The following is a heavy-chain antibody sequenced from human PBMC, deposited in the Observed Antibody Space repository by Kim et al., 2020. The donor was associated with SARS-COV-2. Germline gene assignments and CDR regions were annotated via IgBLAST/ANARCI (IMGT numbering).Heavy chain of an antibody. CDR3: ARASYGEHDY. V-gene: IGHV4-31*02. Sequence: YIYYSGSTYYNPSLKSRVTISVDTSKNQFSLKLSSVTAADTAVYYCARASYGEHDYWGQGTLVTVSS. CDR2: IYYSGST. D-gene: IGHD4-17*01. J-gene: IGHJ4*02.